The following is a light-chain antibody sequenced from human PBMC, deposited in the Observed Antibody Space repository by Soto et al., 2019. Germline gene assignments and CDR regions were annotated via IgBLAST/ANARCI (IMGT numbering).Light chain of an antibody. Sequence: AIRMTQSPSSLSASTGERVTRSCRASQGISSYLAWYQQKPGKAPKLLIYAASTLQSGVPSRFSGSGSGTDFTLIISSLQSEDSAVYYCQQYNSWLWTFGQGTKVDIK. V-gene: IGKV1-8*01. CDR1: QGISSY. J-gene: IGKJ1*01. CDR2: AAS. CDR3: QQYNSWLWT.